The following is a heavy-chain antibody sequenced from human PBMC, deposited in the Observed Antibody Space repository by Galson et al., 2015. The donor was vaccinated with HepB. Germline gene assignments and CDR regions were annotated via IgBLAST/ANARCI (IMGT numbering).Heavy chain of an antibody. CDR2: ITSSGGNS. Sequence: SLRLSCAASGFSFTRYAMTWVRQAPGKGLEWVLSITSSGGNSYYTDSVKGRFTVSRDNSKNTLLLQLNSLRAEDTAMYFCAKDGIMVANNPYHFHYWGQGVLVTVSS. CDR1: GFSFTRYA. V-gene: IGHV3-23*01. D-gene: IGHD2-15*01. CDR3: AKDGIMVANNPYHFHY. J-gene: IGHJ1*01.